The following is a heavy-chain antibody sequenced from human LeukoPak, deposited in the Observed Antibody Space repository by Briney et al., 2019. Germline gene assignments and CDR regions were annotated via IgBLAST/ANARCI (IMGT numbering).Heavy chain of an antibody. CDR1: GGSISSSSYY. D-gene: IGHD6-6*01. CDR2: IYTSGST. CDR3: ARDEYPDEYSSSRGFDP. Sequence: SETLSLTCTVSGGSISSSSYYWSWIRQPAGKGLEWIGRIYTSGSTYYTPSLKSRVTISIDTSKNQFSLELSSVTAADTAVYYCARDEYPDEYSSSRGFDPWGQGTLVTVSS. J-gene: IGHJ5*02. V-gene: IGHV4-61*02.